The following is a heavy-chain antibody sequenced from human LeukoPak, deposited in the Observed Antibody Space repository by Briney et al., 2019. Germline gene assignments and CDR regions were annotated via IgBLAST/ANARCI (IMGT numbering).Heavy chain of an antibody. V-gene: IGHV3-30-3*01. D-gene: IGHD1-26*01. Sequence: QSGGSLRLSCAASGFTFSSYAMHWVRQAPGKGLEWVAVISYDGSNKYYADSVKGRFTISRDNSKNTLYLQMNSLRAEDTAVYYCARELSYSELRDYYYGIDVWGQGTTVTVSS. CDR3: ARELSYSELRDYYYGIDV. J-gene: IGHJ6*02. CDR2: ISYDGSNK. CDR1: GFTFSSYA.